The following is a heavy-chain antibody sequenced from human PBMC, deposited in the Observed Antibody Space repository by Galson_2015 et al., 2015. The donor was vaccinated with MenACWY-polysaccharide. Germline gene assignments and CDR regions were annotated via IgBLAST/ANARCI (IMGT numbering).Heavy chain of an antibody. V-gene: IGHV4-61*01. D-gene: IGHD1-26*01. CDR1: GGSVCSVTDY. Sequence: ETLSLTCAVSGGSVCSVTDYWSWLRQPPGQGLEWIGYMSYSGRGNQNPSLKSRISISIDTSKNQFSLRLTSVTAADTAMYYCATEPIHSGSCGWFVSRGQGPLVTVSS. CDR3: ATEPIHSGSCGWFVS. CDR2: MSYSGRG. J-gene: IGHJ5*01.